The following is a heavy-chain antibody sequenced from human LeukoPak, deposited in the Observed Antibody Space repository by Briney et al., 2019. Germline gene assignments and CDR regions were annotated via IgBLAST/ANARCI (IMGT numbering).Heavy chain of an antibody. J-gene: IGHJ4*02. V-gene: IGHV1-46*01. CDR3: ARLTDTGYYDSSGYYLPDY. D-gene: IGHD3-22*01. CDR2: INPSGGST. Sequence: ASVKVSCKASGYTFTSYYMHWVRQAPGQGLEWMGIINPSGGSTSYAQKFQGRVTMTRDTSTSTVYMELSSLRSEDTAVYYCARLTDTGYYDSSGYYLPDYWGQGTLVTVSS. CDR1: GYTFTSYY.